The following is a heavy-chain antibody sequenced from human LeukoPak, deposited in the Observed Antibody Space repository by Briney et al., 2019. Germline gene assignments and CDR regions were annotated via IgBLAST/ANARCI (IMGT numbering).Heavy chain of an antibody. V-gene: IGHV3-30*02. D-gene: IGHD2-2*01. Sequence: GGSLRLSCAASGFPFSSYGMHWVRQAPGKGLEWVAFIPYDGSDKFYADSVKGRFTISRDNSKNTLYLQMNSLRAEDTAVYYCAPEPYQLLTDDAFDIWGQGTMVTVSS. CDR1: GFPFSSYG. CDR2: IPYDGSDK. CDR3: APEPYQLLTDDAFDI. J-gene: IGHJ3*02.